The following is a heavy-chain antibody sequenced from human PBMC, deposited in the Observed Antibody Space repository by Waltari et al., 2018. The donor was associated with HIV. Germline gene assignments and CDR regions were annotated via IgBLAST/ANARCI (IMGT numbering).Heavy chain of an antibody. V-gene: IGHV4-34*01. CDR3: ARGGAAVPDCLFDL. Sequence: QVQLQQWGAGLLKPSETLSLTCAVYGGSFSGYYWSWIRQPPGKGLEWVGEINNSGSTNYNRSPKGRGTIAVDSSKNQFALKLSSVTAADTAVYYCARGGAAVPDCLFDLWGRVTLVTVSS. D-gene: IGHD6-13*01. CDR1: GGSFSGYY. J-gene: IGHJ2*01. CDR2: INNSGST.